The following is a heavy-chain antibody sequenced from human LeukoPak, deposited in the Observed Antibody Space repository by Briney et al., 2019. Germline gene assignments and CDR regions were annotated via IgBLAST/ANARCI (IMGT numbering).Heavy chain of an antibody. D-gene: IGHD3-10*01. CDR3: AKSARGGSGSYWPSD. Sequence: GGSLRLSCAASGFTFSSYAMSWVRQAPGKGLEWVSAIRAGGGSTYYADSVKGRFTISRDNSKNTLYLQMNSLRAEDTAVYYCAKSARGGSGSYWPSDWGQGTLVTVSS. J-gene: IGHJ4*02. CDR2: IRAGGGST. V-gene: IGHV3-23*01. CDR1: GFTFSSYA.